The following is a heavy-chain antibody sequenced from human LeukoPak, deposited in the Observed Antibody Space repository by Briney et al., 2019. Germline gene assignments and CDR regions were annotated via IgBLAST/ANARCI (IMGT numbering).Heavy chain of an antibody. CDR2: ITGSGGST. CDR3: AKWVPGEGHL. CDR1: GFTFSTYG. V-gene: IGHV3-23*01. J-gene: IGHJ4*02. Sequence: PGGSLRLSCAASGFTFSTYGMSWVRQAPGKGLEWVSTITGSGGSTYYADSVRGRFTISRDNSKNTLYLQMNSLRAEDTAVYYCAKWVPGEGHLWGQGTLVTVSS. D-gene: IGHD3-16*01.